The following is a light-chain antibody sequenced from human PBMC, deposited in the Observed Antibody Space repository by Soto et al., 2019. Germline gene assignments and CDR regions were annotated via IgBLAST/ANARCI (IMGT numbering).Light chain of an antibody. CDR1: SGHSSYA. J-gene: IGLJ2*01. CDR2: LNGDGSH. CDR3: QTWGTGPLV. Sequence: QLVLTQSPSASASLGASVKLTCTLSSGHSSYAIAWHQQQPEKGPRYLMKLNGDGSHSKGDGIPDRFSGSSSGAERYLTISSLQSEDEADYYCQTWGTGPLVFGGGTQLTVL. V-gene: IGLV4-69*01.